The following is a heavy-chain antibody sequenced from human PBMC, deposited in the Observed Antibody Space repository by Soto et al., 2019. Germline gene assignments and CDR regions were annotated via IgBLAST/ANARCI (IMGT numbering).Heavy chain of an antibody. J-gene: IGHJ3*02. CDR3: ARVGGYPLGAFDI. D-gene: IGHD5-12*01. CDR2: ISNSGNT. CDR1: GASISDYF. V-gene: IGHV4-59*01. Sequence: SETLSLTCTVAGASISDYFWTWIRQPPGRGLECLGYISNSGNTNYNPSLKSRVTISVDTSKNQFSLNLRSVTAADTALYFCARVGGYPLGAFDIWGQGTMVTVSS.